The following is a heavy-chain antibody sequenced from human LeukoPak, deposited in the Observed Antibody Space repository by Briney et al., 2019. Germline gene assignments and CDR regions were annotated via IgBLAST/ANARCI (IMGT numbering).Heavy chain of an antibody. J-gene: IGHJ3*02. CDR3: ARAWGDSSSWYAEPNAFDI. D-gene: IGHD6-13*01. CDR2: INHSGST. V-gene: IGHV4-34*01. Sequence: PSETLSLTCAVYGGSFSGYYWSWIRQPPGKGLEWIGEINHSGSTNNNPSLKSRVTISVDTSKKQFSLKLSSVTAADTAAYYCARAWGDSSSWYAEPNAFDIWGQGTMVTVSS. CDR1: GGSFSGYY.